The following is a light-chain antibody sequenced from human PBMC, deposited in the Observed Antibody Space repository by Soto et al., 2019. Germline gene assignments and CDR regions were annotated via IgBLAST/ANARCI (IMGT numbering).Light chain of an antibody. CDR1: QDISNY. CDR2: DAS. Sequence: DIQMTQSPSSLSASVGDRVTITCRASQDISNYLNWYQQRPGKAPKLLIYDASNLERGVPSRFSGTRSGTQCTFAITSLQPEDVATYYCQQSDSLPITFGQGTRLEI. J-gene: IGKJ5*01. V-gene: IGKV1-33*01. CDR3: QQSDSLPIT.